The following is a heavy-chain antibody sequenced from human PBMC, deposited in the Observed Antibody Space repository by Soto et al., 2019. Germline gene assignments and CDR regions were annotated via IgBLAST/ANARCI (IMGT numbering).Heavy chain of an antibody. J-gene: IGHJ4*02. D-gene: IGHD5-18*01. CDR3: AREQQVDTAIIPPDY. CDR2: ISSSSSTI. V-gene: IGHV3-48*02. CDR1: GFTFSSYS. Sequence: GGSLRLSCAASGFTFSSYSMNWVRQAPGKGLEWVSYISSSSSTIYYADSVKGRFTISRDNAKNSLYLQMNSLRDEDTAVYYCAREQQVDTAIIPPDYWGQGTLVTVSS.